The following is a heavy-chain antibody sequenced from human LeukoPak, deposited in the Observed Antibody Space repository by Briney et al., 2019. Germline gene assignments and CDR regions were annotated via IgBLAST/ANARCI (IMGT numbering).Heavy chain of an antibody. D-gene: IGHD6-19*01. CDR2: IYPGDSDI. CDR1: GYSFTNYW. CDR3: VRLCSDWQNVFDI. V-gene: IGHV5-51*01. J-gene: IGHJ3*02. Sequence: PGESLKISCKASGYSFTNYWVGWVRQKPGKGLEWLALIYPGDSDIKYSPSFQGQVTISADKSISTAYLQWSSLKASDTAMYYCVRLCSDWQNVFDIWGQGTMVTVSS.